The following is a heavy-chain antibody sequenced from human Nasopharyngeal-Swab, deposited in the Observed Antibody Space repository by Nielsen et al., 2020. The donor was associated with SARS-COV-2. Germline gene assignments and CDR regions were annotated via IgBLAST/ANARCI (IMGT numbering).Heavy chain of an antibody. CDR3: ARLGTESYHYYSLDV. CDR1: GFTFSIYS. J-gene: IGHJ6*02. Sequence: GGSLRLSCAASGFTFSIYSMNWVRQAPGKGLEWVSSISSSNNYIYYEDSVKGRFTTSRDNTKKSLYLQMNSLRAEDTAVYYCARLGTESYHYYSLDVWGQGTTVTVSS. D-gene: IGHD1-1*01. CDR2: ISSSNNYI. V-gene: IGHV3-21*01.